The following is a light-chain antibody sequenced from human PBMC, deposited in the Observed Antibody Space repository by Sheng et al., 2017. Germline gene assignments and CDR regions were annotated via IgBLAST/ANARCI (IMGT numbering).Light chain of an antibody. Sequence: DIQMTQSPSSLSASVGDRVTITCRASQSITKYLNWYQEKPGKAPKLLIYGASSLQTGVPPRFSGSGSGSDFTLTIYSLQPEDIATYYCQQSYSVPRTFGQGPRWK. V-gene: IGKV1-39*01. J-gene: IGKJ1*01. CDR2: GAS. CDR3: QQSYSVPRT. CDR1: QSITKY.